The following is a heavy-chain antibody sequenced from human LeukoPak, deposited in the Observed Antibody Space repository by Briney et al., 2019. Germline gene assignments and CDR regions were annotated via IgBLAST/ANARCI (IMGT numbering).Heavy chain of an antibody. D-gene: IGHD1-26*01. CDR1: GGTFSIYA. Sequence: SVTVSFKASGGTFSIYAISWVRQAPGRGIELMGRIIPILGIANYAQKFQGRVTITADKSTSTAYMELSSLRSEDTAVYYCTRDRIVGATGLYAFDIWGQGTMVTVSS. V-gene: IGHV1-69*04. CDR2: IIPILGIA. J-gene: IGHJ3*02. CDR3: TRDRIVGATGLYAFDI.